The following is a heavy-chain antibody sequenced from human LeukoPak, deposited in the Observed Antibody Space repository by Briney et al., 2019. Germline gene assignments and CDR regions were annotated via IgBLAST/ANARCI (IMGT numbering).Heavy chain of an antibody. J-gene: IGHJ5*02. D-gene: IGHD1-14*01. CDR2: IRYDGSNK. CDR1: GFTFSSYG. V-gene: IGHV3-30*02. CDR3: AKDTTPPKAGFDP. Sequence: GGSLRLSCAASGFTFSSYGMHWVRQAPGKGLEWVAFIRYDGSNKYYADSVKGRFTISRDNSKNTLYLQMNSLRAEDSAVYYCAKDTTPPKAGFDPWGQGTLVTVSS.